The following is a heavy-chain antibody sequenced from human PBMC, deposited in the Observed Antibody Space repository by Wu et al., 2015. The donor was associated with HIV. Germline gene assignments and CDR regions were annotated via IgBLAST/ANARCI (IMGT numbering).Heavy chain of an antibody. CDR1: GYSFTGYG. D-gene: IGHD2-15*01. CDR3: AREILTEAWVAGYFDY. V-gene: IGHV1-18*01. J-gene: IGHJ4*02. Sequence: QVQLVQSGAEVKKPGASVKVSCKAFGYSFTGYGITWVRQAPGQGLEWMGWINVYNSNTNYAQKFQGRVTMTTDTSTSTTYLDLRSLRSDDTAVYYCAREILTEAWVAGYFDYVGPGNPGHRLL. CDR2: INVYNSNT.